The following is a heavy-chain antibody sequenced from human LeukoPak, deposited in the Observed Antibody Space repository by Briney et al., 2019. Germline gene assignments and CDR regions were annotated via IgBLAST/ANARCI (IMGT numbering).Heavy chain of an antibody. Sequence: GGSLRLSCAASGFIFSNYHMNWVRQAPGKGLEWVSYISRAGETVYYADSVKGRFTLSRDNAKNSLFLQMNSLRAEDTAVYYCARDLHTTIQGFDYWGQGALVTVSS. D-gene: IGHD5-12*01. CDR2: ISRAGETV. CDR3: ARDLHTTIQGFDY. J-gene: IGHJ4*02. CDR1: GFIFSNYH. V-gene: IGHV3-48*01.